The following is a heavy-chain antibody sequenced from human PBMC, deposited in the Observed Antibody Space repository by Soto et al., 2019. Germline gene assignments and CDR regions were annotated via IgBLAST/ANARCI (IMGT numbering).Heavy chain of an antibody. CDR3: ARVFYDILTGYYNWFDP. V-gene: IGHV1-69*02. CDR2: IIPILGIA. Sequence: QVQLVQSGAEVKKPGSSVKVXXXASGGTFSSYTISWVRQAPGQGLEWMGRIIPILGIANYAQKFQGRVTITADKSTSTAYMELSSLRSEDTAVYYCARVFYDILTGYYNWFDPWGQGTLVTVSS. CDR1: GGTFSSYT. D-gene: IGHD3-9*01. J-gene: IGHJ5*02.